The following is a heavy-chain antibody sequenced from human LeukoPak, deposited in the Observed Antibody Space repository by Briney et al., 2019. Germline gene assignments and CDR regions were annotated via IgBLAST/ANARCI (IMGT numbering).Heavy chain of an antibody. CDR1: GYTFTSYG. V-gene: IGHV1-18*01. CDR2: ISAYNGNT. Sequence: ASVKVSCKASGYTFTSYGISWVRQAPGQGLEWMGRISAYNGNTNYAQKLQGRVTMTTDTSTSTAYMELRSLRSDDTAVYYCARDGELVREHYYFDYWGQGTLVTVSS. D-gene: IGHD6-13*01. CDR3: ARDGELVREHYYFDY. J-gene: IGHJ4*02.